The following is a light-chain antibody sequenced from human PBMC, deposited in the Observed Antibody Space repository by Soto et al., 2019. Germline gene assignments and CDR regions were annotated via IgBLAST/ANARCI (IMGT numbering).Light chain of an antibody. J-gene: IGKJ3*01. CDR1: QSVSTY. Sequence: DIVLTQSPATLSLSPGDRATLSCRASQSVSTYLAWYQQKPGQAPRLLIYDASNRATGIPARFSGSGSGTDFTLTISSLEPEDFAVYYCQQRRSWPPITFGPGTKVDIK. CDR2: DAS. CDR3: QQRRSWPPIT. V-gene: IGKV3-11*01.